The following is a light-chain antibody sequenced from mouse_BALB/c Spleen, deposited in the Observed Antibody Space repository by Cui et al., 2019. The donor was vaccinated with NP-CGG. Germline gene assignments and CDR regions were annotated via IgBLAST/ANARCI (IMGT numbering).Light chain of an antibody. CDR2: GTN. Sequence: QAVVTQESALTTSPGETVTPTCRSSTGAVTTSNYANWVQEKPDHLFTGLIGGTNNRAPGVPARFSGSLIGDKPALPITGAQTEDEAIYFCALWYSNHWVFGGGTKLTVL. V-gene: IGLV1*01. J-gene: IGLJ1*01. CDR1: TGAVTTSNY. CDR3: ALWYSNHWV.